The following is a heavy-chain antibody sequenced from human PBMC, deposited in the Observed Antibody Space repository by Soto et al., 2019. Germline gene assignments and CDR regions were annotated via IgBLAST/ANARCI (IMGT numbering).Heavy chain of an antibody. D-gene: IGHD6-13*01. J-gene: IGHJ4*02. CDR2: VSFDGKVT. CDR3: AREARRHRRSWLAGCY. CDR1: GFTFNSLS. V-gene: IGHV3-30*04. Sequence: GGSLRLSCTVSGFTFNSLSLHWVRQGPDKGLEWVAVVSFDGKVTYYADSVKGRFTVSRDNSKNTIYLQANSLRAEDTAVYYCAREARRHRRSWLAGCYWGQGTLVTVDS.